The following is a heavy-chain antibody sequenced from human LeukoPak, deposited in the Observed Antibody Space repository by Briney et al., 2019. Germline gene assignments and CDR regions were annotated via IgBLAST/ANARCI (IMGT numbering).Heavy chain of an antibody. V-gene: IGHV1-18*01. CDR2: ISAYNGNT. Sequence: ASVQVSFKASGYTFTSYGISWVRQAPGQGVEWMGWISAYNGNTNYAQKLQGRVTMTTDTSTSTAYMELRSLRSDDTAVYYCALYGSGSYLDYWGQGTLVTVSS. J-gene: IGHJ4*02. D-gene: IGHD3-10*01. CDR1: GYTFTSYG. CDR3: ALYGSGSYLDY.